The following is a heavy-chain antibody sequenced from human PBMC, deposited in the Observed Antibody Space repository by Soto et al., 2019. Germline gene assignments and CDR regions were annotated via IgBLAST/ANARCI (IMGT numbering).Heavy chain of an antibody. CDR3: AKGGYSSSSPVYGMDV. J-gene: IGHJ6*02. Sequence: GGSLRLSCAASGFTFSSYAMSWVRQAPGKGLEWVSAISGSGGSTYYADSVKGRFTISRDNSKSTLYLQMNSLRAEDTAVYYCAKGGYSSSSPVYGMDVWGQGTTVTVSS. D-gene: IGHD6-6*01. CDR2: ISGSGGST. V-gene: IGHV3-23*01. CDR1: GFTFSSYA.